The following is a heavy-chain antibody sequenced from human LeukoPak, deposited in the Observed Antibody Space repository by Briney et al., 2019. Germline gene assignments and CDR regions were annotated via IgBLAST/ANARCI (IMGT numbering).Heavy chain of an antibody. D-gene: IGHD3-10*01. V-gene: IGHV4-34*01. CDR3: ARWDGLLWFAEPTNWFDP. CDR1: GGSFSGYY. Sequence: SETLSLTCAVYGGSFSGYYWSWIRQPPGKGLEWIGEINHSGSTNYNPSLKSRVTISVDTSKNQFSLKLSSVTAADTAVYYCARWDGLLWFAEPTNWFDPWGQGTLVTVSS. CDR2: INHSGST. J-gene: IGHJ5*02.